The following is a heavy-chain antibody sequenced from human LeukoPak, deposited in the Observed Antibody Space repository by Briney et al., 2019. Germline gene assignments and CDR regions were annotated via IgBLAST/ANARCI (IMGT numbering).Heavy chain of an antibody. Sequence: GGSLRLSCAASGFTFTSFAMDWVRQAPGKGLEWVSAISGSGRSTYYADSVKGRFTISRDNSKNTLYLQMNSLRAEDTAVYYCAKDLYYFDYWGQGTLVTVSS. CDR1: GFTFTSFA. J-gene: IGHJ4*02. CDR2: ISGSGRST. V-gene: IGHV3-23*01. CDR3: AKDLYYFDY.